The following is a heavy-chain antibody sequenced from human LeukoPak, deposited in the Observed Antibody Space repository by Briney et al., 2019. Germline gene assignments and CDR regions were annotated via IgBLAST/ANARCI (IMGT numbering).Heavy chain of an antibody. CDR1: GGSISSYY. Sequence: SETLSLTCTVSGGSISSYYWSWIRQPPGKGLEWIGYIYYSGSTNYNPSLKSRVTISVDTSKNQFSLKLSSVTAADTAVYYCARGGDGYNRFDYWGQGTLVTVSS. CDR2: IYYSGST. CDR3: ARGGDGYNRFDY. D-gene: IGHD5-24*01. J-gene: IGHJ4*02. V-gene: IGHV4-59*12.